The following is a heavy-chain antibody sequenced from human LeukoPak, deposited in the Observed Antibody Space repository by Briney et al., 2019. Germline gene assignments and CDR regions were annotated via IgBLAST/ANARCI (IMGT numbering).Heavy chain of an antibody. D-gene: IGHD3-22*01. CDR1: GYTFTGYY. CDR2: INPNSGGT. V-gene: IGHV1-2*02. CDR3: ARAESSALMMILMVGGVVDY. J-gene: IGHJ4*02. Sequence: ASVKVSCKASGYTFTGYYMHWVRQAPGQGLEWMGWINPNSGGTNYAQKFQGRVTMTRDTPISTAYMELSRLRSDDTAVYYCARAESSALMMILMVGGVVDYWGQGTLVTVSS.